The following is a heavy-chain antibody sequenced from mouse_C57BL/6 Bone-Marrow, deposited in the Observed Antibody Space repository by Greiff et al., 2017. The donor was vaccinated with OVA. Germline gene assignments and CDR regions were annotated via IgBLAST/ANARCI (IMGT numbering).Heavy chain of an antibody. J-gene: IGHJ3*01. Sequence: EVHLVESGGGLVQPGGSLKLSCAASGFTFSDYYMYWVRQTPEKRLEWVAYISNGGGSTYYPDTVKGRFTISRDNAKNTLYLQMSRLKSEDTAMYYCARHYDTRAYWGQGTLVTVSA. CDR2: ISNGGGST. D-gene: IGHD1-1*01. CDR3: ARHYDTRAY. V-gene: IGHV5-12*01. CDR1: GFTFSDYY.